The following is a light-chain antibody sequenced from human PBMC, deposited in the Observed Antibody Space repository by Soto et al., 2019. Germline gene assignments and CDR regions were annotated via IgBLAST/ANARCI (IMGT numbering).Light chain of an antibody. Sequence: QSALTQPASVSGSPGQSITISCTGSSSDVGGYNYVSWYQQHPGKAPKLMIYDVSNRPSGVSDRFSGSKSGNTASLTISGGQAEDEADYYCNSYTSIITGVFGTGTKLTVL. CDR1: SSDVGGYNY. CDR3: NSYTSIITGV. J-gene: IGLJ1*01. CDR2: DVS. V-gene: IGLV2-14*03.